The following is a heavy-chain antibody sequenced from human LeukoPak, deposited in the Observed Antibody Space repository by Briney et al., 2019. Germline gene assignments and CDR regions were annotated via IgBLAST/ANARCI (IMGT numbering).Heavy chain of an antibody. J-gene: IGHJ3*02. V-gene: IGHV3-23*01. CDR1: GFTFRRYG. D-gene: IGHD2-2*01. Sequence: PGTSLRLSCAAPGFTFRRYGMHWVRQAPGKGLEWVSAISGSGGDTHYADSVKGRFTISRDNSKNTLYLQMNSLRGEDTAVYYCAKCRSSCYGNGFDIWGQGTMVTVSS. CDR2: ISGSGGDT. CDR3: AKCRSSCYGNGFDI.